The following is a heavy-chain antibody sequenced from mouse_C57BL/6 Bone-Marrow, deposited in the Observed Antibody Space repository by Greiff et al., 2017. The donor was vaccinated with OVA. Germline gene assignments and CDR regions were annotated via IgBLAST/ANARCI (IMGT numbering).Heavy chain of an antibody. V-gene: IGHV1-50*01. CDR3: ARCGYYFDY. CDR2: IDPSDSYT. J-gene: IGHJ2*01. Sequence: QVQLKQPGAELVKPGASVKLSCKASGYTFTSYWMQWVKQRPGQGLEWIGEIDPSDSYTNYNRKFKGKATLTVDTSSSTAYMQLSSLTSEDSAVYYCARCGYYFDYWGQGTTLTVSS. D-gene: IGHD1-2*01. CDR1: GYTFTSYW.